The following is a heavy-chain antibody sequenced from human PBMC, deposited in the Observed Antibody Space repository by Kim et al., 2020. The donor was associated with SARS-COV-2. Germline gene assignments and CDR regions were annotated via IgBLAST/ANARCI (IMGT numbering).Heavy chain of an antibody. J-gene: IGHJ4*02. CDR1: GDSVSSNSVV. Sequence: SQTLSLTCVISGDSVSSNSVVWNWIRQSPSRGLEWLGRTYYRSKWFNDYIVSVRSRITINTDTSKNQFSLQLNSVTPEDTAVYYCARENGRRLDYWGQGTLVTVSS. D-gene: IGHD2-8*01. CDR3: ARENGRRLDY. V-gene: IGHV6-1*01. CDR2: TYYRSKWFN.